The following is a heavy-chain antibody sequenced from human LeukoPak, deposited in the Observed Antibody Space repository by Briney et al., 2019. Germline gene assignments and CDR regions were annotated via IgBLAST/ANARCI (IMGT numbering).Heavy chain of an antibody. J-gene: IGHJ4*02. V-gene: IGHV4-61*01. Sequence: SETLSLTCSVSGGSVSSGSHYWSWIRQPPGKGLEWIGYIYYNGGTEYSPSLKSRVNISLDTSKNQFSLKLSSVAAADTAVYYCAVVGGYFDYWGQGILVAVSS. CDR2: IYYNGGT. D-gene: IGHD3-10*01. CDR3: AVVGGYFDY. CDR1: GGSVSSGSHY.